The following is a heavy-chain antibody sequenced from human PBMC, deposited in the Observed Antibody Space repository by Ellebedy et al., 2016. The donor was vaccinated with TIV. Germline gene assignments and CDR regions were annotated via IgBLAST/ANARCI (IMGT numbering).Heavy chain of an antibody. Sequence: GESLKISCEVSGFTFSGYYMHWVRQAPGKGLEWVARINTDGSSADYADSVEGRFTISRDNAKNSLFLQMNSLRVEDTAVYYCARRASYGDYAVQVNPWFDPWGQGTLVTVSS. J-gene: IGHJ5*02. V-gene: IGHV3-74*01. CDR2: INTDGSSA. CDR3: ARRASYGDYAVQVNPWFDP. CDR1: GFTFSGYY. D-gene: IGHD4-17*01.